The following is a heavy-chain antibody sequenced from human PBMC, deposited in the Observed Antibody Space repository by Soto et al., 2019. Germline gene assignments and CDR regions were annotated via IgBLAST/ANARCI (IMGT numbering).Heavy chain of an antibody. V-gene: IGHV3-23*01. CDR3: AKGHNGDHGFEY. CDR2: MTGSGGSP. J-gene: IGHJ4*02. CDR1: GFTFCSSA. D-gene: IGHD4-17*01. Sequence: PGGSLRLSCAASGFTFCSSAMAWVRQGPGKGLEWVSFMTGSGGSPFYADSVKGRFTISRDNSKNTLYLQMNSLRAEDTAVYYCAKGHNGDHGFEYWGQGTLVTVSS.